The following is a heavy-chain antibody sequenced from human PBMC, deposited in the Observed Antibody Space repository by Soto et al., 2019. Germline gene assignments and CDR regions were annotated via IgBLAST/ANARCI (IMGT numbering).Heavy chain of an antibody. Sequence: ASVKVSCKASGGTFSSYAISWVRQAPGQGLEWMGGIIPIFGTANYAQKFQGRVTITADESTSTAYMELSSLRSEDTAVYYCARGHSSSWYAEIWLDPWGQGTLVTVSS. CDR3: ARGHSSSWYAEIWLDP. CDR1: GGTFSSYA. D-gene: IGHD6-13*01. J-gene: IGHJ5*02. CDR2: IIPIFGTA. V-gene: IGHV1-69*13.